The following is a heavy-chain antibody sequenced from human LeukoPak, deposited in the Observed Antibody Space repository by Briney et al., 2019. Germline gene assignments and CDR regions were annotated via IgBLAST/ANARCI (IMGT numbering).Heavy chain of an antibody. CDR1: GFTFNRFT. J-gene: IGHJ4*02. V-gene: IGHV3-21*01. Sequence: GESLRLSCAASGFTFNRFTMNWVRQAPGKGLEWVSSISTSSSYIYYADSVKGRFTISRDNAKNSLYLQMNSLRAEDTAVYYCARDLWSYDYVWGSYPLDYWGQGTLVTVSS. D-gene: IGHD3-16*02. CDR3: ARDLWSYDYVWGSYPLDY. CDR2: ISTSSSYI.